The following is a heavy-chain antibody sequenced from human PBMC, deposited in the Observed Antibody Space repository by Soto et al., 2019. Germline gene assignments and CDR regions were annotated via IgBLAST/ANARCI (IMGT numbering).Heavy chain of an antibody. J-gene: IGHJ4*02. CDR2: ISSSSSTI. V-gene: IGHV3-48*01. Sequence: GGSLRLSCAASGFTFSSYSMNWVRQAPGKGLEWVSYISSSSSTIYYADSVKGRFTISRDNAKNSLYLQMNSLRAEDTAVYYCARDVSRRSSWYVDYWGQGTLVTVSS. CDR1: GFTFSSYS. CDR3: ARDVSRRSSWYVDY. D-gene: IGHD6-13*01.